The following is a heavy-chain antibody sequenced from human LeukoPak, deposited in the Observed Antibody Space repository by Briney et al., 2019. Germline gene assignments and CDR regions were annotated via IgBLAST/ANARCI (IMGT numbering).Heavy chain of an antibody. V-gene: IGHV3-21*06. CDR2: ISSNSRYI. J-gene: IGHJ5*02. CDR3: ARSLTGDLDWFDP. D-gene: IGHD7-27*01. Sequence: GGSLRLSCVVSAFTFSTDSMNWVRQAPGKGLESVSSISSNSRYIYYADSVKGRFTISRDNAKNSLYLQMNSLRAEDTAVYYCARSLTGDLDWFDPWGQGTLVTVSS. CDR1: AFTFSTDS.